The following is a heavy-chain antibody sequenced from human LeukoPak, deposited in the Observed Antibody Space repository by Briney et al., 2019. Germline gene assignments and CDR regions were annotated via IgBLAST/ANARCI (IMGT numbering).Heavy chain of an antibody. D-gene: IGHD6-19*01. V-gene: IGHV3-43D*04. CDR3: AKDNRYSSGWYGAFDI. J-gene: IGHJ3*02. Sequence: GGSLRFSCAASGFTFDDYAMHWVRQAPGKGLEWFSLICWDGGSTYYAHSVEGRFTIYRDNSKNSLYLQMNSLRAEDTALYYCAKDNRYSSGWYGAFDIWGQGTMVTVSS. CDR1: GFTFDDYA. CDR2: ICWDGGST.